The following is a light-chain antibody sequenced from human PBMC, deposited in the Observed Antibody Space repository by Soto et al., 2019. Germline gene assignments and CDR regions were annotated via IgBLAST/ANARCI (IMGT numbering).Light chain of an antibody. Sequence: EIVLTQSPGTLSLSPGAIATLSCRASPSVSSSYLAWYQQKPGQAPRLLIYGAASRATGIPDRFSGRGSGTDFTLTISRLAPEDFAVYYCQQYGSSPRTFCQGTKVEIK. CDR3: QQYGSSPRT. CDR2: GAA. V-gene: IGKV3-20*01. J-gene: IGKJ1*01. CDR1: PSVSSSY.